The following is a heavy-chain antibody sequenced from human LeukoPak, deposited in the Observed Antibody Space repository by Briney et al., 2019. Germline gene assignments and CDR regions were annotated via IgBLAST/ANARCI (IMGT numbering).Heavy chain of an antibody. J-gene: IGHJ4*02. CDR2: IYYIGST. CDR1: GGSISSYY. V-gene: IGHV4-59*05. Sequence: SETLSLTCTVSGGSISSYYWSWIRQPPGKGLEWIGSIYYIGSTYYNPSLKSRVTISVDASKNQFSLKLSSVTAADTAVYYCARRAAYTSSWYVEDYWGQGTLVSVSS. D-gene: IGHD6-13*01. CDR3: ARRAAYTSSWYVEDY.